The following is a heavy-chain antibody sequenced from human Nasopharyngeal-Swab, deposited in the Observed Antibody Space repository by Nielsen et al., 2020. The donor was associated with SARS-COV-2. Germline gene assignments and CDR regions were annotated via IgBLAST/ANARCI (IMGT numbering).Heavy chain of an antibody. V-gene: IGHV5-51*01. D-gene: IGHD5-24*01. CDR2: IYPGDSDT. CDR3: ARQALGRDGYINPDY. J-gene: IGHJ4*02. CDR1: GYSFTGYW. Sequence: GGSLRLSCKGSGYSFTGYWIGWVRQMPGKGLEWMGIIYPGDSDTRYSPSFQGQVTISADKSISTAYLQWSSLKASDIAMYYCARQALGRDGYINPDYWGQGTLVTVSS.